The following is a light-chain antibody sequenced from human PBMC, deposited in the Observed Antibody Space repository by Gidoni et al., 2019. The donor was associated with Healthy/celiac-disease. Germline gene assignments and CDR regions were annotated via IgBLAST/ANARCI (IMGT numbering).Light chain of an antibody. CDR1: QSISSY. CDR3: QQSYSTLPYT. Sequence: DIQMTQSPSSLSASVGDRVTITCRASQSISSYLNWYQQKPGKAPKLLIYAASSFQSGVPSRFSGSVSATDFTLTISSLQPEDFATYYCQQSYSTLPYTFGQGTKLEIK. J-gene: IGKJ2*01. CDR2: AAS. V-gene: IGKV1-39*01.